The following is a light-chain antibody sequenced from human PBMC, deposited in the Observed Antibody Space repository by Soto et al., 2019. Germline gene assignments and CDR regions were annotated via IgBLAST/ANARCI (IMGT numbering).Light chain of an antibody. V-gene: IGLV1-44*01. J-gene: IGLJ2*01. CDR1: SSNIGSYS. Sequence: QSVLTQPPSASGTPGQRVTISCSGSSSNIGSYSINWYQHLPGTAPKLLIYSNNQRPSGVPDRFSGSKSGTSASLAISGLLFEDEADYYCAAWDDSLKVVLGGGTKLTVL. CDR2: SNN. CDR3: AAWDDSLKVV.